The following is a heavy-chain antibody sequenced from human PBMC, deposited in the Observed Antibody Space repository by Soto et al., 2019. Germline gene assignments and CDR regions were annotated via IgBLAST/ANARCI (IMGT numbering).Heavy chain of an antibody. D-gene: IGHD3-22*01. V-gene: IGHV3-23*01. Sequence: EVHLLEAGGGLVQPGGSLRLSCVGSGYRFSEYAMAWIRQAPGKGLEWVTGVTSSAIATYYADSVKGRFTISRNNSLNILYLQMDNLGAADPAVYYCAKSHETRAYYISIDSWGQGTQVTVSS. CDR2: VTSSAIAT. CDR3: AKSHETRAYYISIDS. J-gene: IGHJ4*02. CDR1: GYRFSEYA.